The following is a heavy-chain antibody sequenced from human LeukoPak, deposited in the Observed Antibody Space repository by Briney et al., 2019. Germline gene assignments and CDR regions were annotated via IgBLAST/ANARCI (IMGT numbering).Heavy chain of an antibody. CDR3: ARVSVSWSDSYVGDY. V-gene: IGHV4-4*07. Sequence: SETLSLTCTVSGGSMSPYYWSWIRQPAGRGLEWIGRIYTSGNTNYNPSLKSRVTMSVDTSKNHFSLKLSSVTAADTALYYCARVSVSWSDSYVGDYWGQGTLVTVSS. CDR1: GGSMSPYY. D-gene: IGHD3-3*01. J-gene: IGHJ4*02. CDR2: IYTSGNT.